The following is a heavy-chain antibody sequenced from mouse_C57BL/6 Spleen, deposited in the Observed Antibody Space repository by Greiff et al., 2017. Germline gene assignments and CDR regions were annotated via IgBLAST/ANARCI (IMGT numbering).Heavy chain of an antibody. CDR3: AIGTAQATFAY. CDR2: LHPSDSDT. D-gene: IGHD3-2*02. CDR1: GYTFTSYW. Sequence: QVQLQQPGAELVKPGASVKVSCKASGYTFTSYWMHWVKQRPGQGLEWIGRLHPSDSDTNYNQKFKGKATLTVDKSSSTAYMQLSSLTSEDSAVYYCAIGTAQATFAYWGQGTLVTVSA. J-gene: IGHJ3*01. V-gene: IGHV1-74*01.